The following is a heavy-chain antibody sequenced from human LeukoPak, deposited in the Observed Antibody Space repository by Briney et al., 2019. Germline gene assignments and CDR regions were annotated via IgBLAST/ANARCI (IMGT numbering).Heavy chain of an antibody. CDR3: ARYSYGHFDY. J-gene: IGHJ4*02. CDR2: IYYSGST. CDR1: GGSISSYY. D-gene: IGHD5-18*01. Sequence: SETLSLTCTVSGGSISSYYWSWIRQPPGEGLEWIGYIYYSGSTNYNPSLKSRVTISVDTSKNQFSLKLSSVTAADTAVYYCARYSYGHFDYWGQGTLVTVSS. V-gene: IGHV4-59*01.